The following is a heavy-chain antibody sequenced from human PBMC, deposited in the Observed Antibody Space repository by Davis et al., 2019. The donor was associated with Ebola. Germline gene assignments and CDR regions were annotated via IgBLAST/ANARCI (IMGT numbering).Heavy chain of an antibody. V-gene: IGHV3-74*01. CDR3: ARSHYYNGQDL. J-gene: IGHJ6*02. D-gene: IGHD3-10*01. CDR1: GFTFSSYW. Sequence: PGGSLRLSCAASGFTFSSYWMHWVRQAPGKGLVWVSRINIDGSKINYADSVRCRFTISRDNVNSILYLQMNSLRPEDSAIYYCARSHYYNGQDLWGQGTRVTVSS. CDR2: INIDGSKI.